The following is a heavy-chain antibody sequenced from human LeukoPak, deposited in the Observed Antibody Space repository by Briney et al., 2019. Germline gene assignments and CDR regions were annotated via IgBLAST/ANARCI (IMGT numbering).Heavy chain of an antibody. CDR2: IHYSGST. CDR1: GGSISSYY. V-gene: IGHV4-59*12. J-gene: IGHJ4*02. D-gene: IGHD1-26*01. CDR3: ARDLRYSGSYYDY. Sequence: SETLSLTCTVSGGSISSYYWSWIRQPPGKGLEWLGYIHYSGSTNYNPSLKSRVTISVDTPKNQFSLKLSSVTAADTAVYYCARDLRYSGSYYDYWGQGTLVTVSS.